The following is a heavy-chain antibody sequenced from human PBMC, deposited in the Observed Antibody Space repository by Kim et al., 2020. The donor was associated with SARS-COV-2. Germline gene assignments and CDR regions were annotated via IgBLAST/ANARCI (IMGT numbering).Heavy chain of an antibody. Sequence: SETLSLTCAVSGGSISSSNWWSWVRQPPGKGLEWIGEIYHSGSTNYNPSLKSRVTISVDKSKNQFSLKLSSVTAADTAVYYCARLRHLRRDYYYYYMDVWGKGTTVTVSS. CDR3: ARLRHLRRDYYYYYMDV. J-gene: IGHJ6*03. CDR2: IYHSGST. CDR1: GGSISSSNW. V-gene: IGHV4-4*02. D-gene: IGHD6-6*01.